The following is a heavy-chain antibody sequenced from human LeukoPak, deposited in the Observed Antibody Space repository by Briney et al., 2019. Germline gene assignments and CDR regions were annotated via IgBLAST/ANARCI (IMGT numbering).Heavy chain of an antibody. CDR3: AKDWSGSDYFDY. CDR2: ISASGAGT. Sequence: GGSLRLSCAASGFTFNTYAMSWVRQAPGKGLEWVSSISASGAGTYYADSVKGRFTISRDNSENTVYLQVNSLRAEDTAIYYCAKDWSGSDYFDYWGQGTLVTVSS. J-gene: IGHJ4*02. V-gene: IGHV3-23*01. D-gene: IGHD1-14*01. CDR1: GFTFNTYA.